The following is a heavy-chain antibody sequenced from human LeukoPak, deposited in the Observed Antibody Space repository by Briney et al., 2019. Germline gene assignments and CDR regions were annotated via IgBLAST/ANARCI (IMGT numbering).Heavy chain of an antibody. CDR1: GFTFSSYE. CDR3: ARAGPSSSWHQFDY. D-gene: IGHD6-13*01. V-gene: IGHV3-66*01. Sequence: GGSLRLSCAASGFTFSSYEMNWVRQAPGKGLEWVSVIYSGGRTYYADSVKGRFTISRDNSKNTLYLQMNRLRAEDTAVYYCARAGPSSSWHQFDYWGQGTLVTVSS. J-gene: IGHJ4*02. CDR2: IYSGGRT.